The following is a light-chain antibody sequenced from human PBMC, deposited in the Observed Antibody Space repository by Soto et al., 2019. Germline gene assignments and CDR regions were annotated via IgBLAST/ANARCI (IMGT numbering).Light chain of an antibody. CDR3: QHRSNWPLT. V-gene: IGKV3-11*01. CDR2: GAS. Sequence: EIVLTQSPATLSLSPGERATLSCRASQSVSSYLAWYQQKPGQAPRLLIYGASNRATGIPARFSGSGSGTDFTLTISRLEPEDFAVYYCQHRSNWPLTFGGGTKVEIK. CDR1: QSVSSY. J-gene: IGKJ4*01.